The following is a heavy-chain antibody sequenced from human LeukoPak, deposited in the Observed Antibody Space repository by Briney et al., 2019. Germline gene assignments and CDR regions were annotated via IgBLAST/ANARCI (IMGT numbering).Heavy chain of an antibody. V-gene: IGHV4-31*03. CDR3: ARDSGYYDFWSGYYLVYYGMDV. CDR2: IYYSGST. J-gene: IGHJ6*02. D-gene: IGHD3-3*01. CDR1: GGSISSGGYY. Sequence: SETLSLTCTVSGGSISSGGYYWSWIRQRPGKGLEWIGYIYYSGSTYYNPSLKSRVTISVDTSKNQFSLKLSSVTAADTAVYYCARDSGYYDFWSGYYLVYYGMDVWGQGTTVTVSS.